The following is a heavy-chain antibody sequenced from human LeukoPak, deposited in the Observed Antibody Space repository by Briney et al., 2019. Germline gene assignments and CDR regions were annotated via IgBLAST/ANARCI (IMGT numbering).Heavy chain of an antibody. CDR2: IYPVDSDT. D-gene: IGHD6-6*01. CDR3: AAPLYSSSAVFDY. Sequence: GESLKISCKGSGYSFTSYWIGWVRQMPGKGLEWMGIIYPVDSDTRYSPSFQGQVTISADKSISTAYLQWSSLKASDTAMYYCAAPLYSSSAVFDYWGQGTLVTVSS. V-gene: IGHV5-51*01. CDR1: GYSFTSYW. J-gene: IGHJ4*02.